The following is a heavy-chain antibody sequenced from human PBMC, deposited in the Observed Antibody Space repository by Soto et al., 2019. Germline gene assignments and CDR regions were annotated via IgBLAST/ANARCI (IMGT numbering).Heavy chain of an antibody. J-gene: IGHJ6*03. V-gene: IGHV2-5*02. Sequence: GSGPTLVNPTQTLTLTCTFSGFSLSTSGVGVGWIRQPPGKALEWLALIYWDDDKRYSPSLKSRLTITKDTSKNQVVLTMTNMDPVDTATYYCAHIYSSSSGSIVYYYYYMDVWGKGTTVTVSS. CDR3: AHIYSSSSGSIVYYYYYMDV. CDR2: IYWDDDK. CDR1: GFSLSTSGVG. D-gene: IGHD6-6*01.